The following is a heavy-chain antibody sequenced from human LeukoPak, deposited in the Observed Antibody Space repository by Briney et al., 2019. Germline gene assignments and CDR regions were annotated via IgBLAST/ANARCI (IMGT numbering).Heavy chain of an antibody. CDR3: ARDYYGSGSYPGY. D-gene: IGHD3-10*01. V-gene: IGHV4-59*01. CDR1: GGSISSYY. J-gene: IGHJ4*02. Sequence: SETLSLTCTVSGGSISSYYWSWIRQPPGKGLEWVGYIYYSGSTNYNPSLKSRVTISVDTSKNQFSLKLSSVTAADTAVYYCARDYYGSGSYPGYWGQGTLVTVSS. CDR2: IYYSGST.